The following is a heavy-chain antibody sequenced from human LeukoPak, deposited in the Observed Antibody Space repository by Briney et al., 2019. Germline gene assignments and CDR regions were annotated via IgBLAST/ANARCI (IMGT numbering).Heavy chain of an antibody. CDR1: GSTFSSYG. D-gene: IGHD3-16*01. V-gene: IGHV3-15*01. CDR2: IKSNRDGGTT. Sequence: GGSLRLSCAASGSTFSSYGMHWVRHAPGKGLEWVGRIKSNRDGGTTQYAAPVKDRFTISREDSKSILYLQMTSLNTEDTAMYYCTGEPNWFDPWGQGTLVTVSS. J-gene: IGHJ5*02. CDR3: TGEPNWFDP.